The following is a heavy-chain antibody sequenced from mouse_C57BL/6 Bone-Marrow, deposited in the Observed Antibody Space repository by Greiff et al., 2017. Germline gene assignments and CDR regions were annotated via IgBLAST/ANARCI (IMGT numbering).Heavy chain of an antibody. CDR2: INPSSGYT. D-gene: IGHD1-1*01. CDR3: ASLRLLRLYFDY. Sequence: QVQLQQSGAELAKPGASVKLSCKASGYTFTSYWMHWVKQRPGQGLEWIGYINPSSGYTKYKQKFKDKATLTADKSSSTAYMQLSSLTYEDSAVYYCASLRLLRLYFDYWGQGTTLTVSS. J-gene: IGHJ2*01. CDR1: GYTFTSYW. V-gene: IGHV1-7*01.